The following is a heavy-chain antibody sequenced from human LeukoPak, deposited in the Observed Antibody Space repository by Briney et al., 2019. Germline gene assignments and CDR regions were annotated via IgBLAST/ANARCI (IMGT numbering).Heavy chain of an antibody. CDR3: ARWPALYYFDY. Sequence: SETLFLTCTVSGGSISTYYWSWIRQPPGKGLEWIGYIYYSGSTNYNPSLKSRVTISVDTSKNQFSLKLSSVTAADTAVYYCARWPALYYFDYWGQGTLVTVSS. CDR2: IYYSGST. D-gene: IGHD2-15*01. J-gene: IGHJ4*02. CDR1: GGSISTYY. V-gene: IGHV4-59*01.